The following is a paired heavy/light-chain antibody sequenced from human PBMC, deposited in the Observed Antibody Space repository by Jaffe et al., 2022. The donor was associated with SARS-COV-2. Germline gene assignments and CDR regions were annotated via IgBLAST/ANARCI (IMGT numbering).Heavy chain of an antibody. D-gene: IGHD3-3*01. CDR2: ISTYNGNR. J-gene: IGHJ4*02. CDR1: GYTFNTYG. CDR3: ARFRLVDSGNYPASNANFDF. Sequence: QVQLVQSGAEVKKPGASVKVSCKASGYTFNTYGISWVRQAPGQGLEWMGWISTYNGNRDNPQRFQGRVTMTTDTSTSMAYMELGNLISDDTAVYYCARFRLVDSGNYPASNANFDFWGQGTLVTVSS. V-gene: IGHV1-18*01.
Light chain of an antibody. Sequence: YELTQPPSVSVSAGQTASITCSGDRLGDKYASWYQQKPGQSPVLVIYQDNRRPSGIPERLSASNSGNTATLTISGTQAMDEADYYCQAWDSSTVLFGGGTKLTVL. J-gene: IGLJ2*01. CDR2: QDN. CDR1: RLGDKY. CDR3: QAWDSSTVL. V-gene: IGLV3-1*01.